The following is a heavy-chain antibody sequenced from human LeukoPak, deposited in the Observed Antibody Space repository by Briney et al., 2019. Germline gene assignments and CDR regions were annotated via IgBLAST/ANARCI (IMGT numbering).Heavy chain of an antibody. CDR3: ARTFRWYKEYYYYRMDV. J-gene: IGHJ6*02. D-gene: IGHD1-14*01. V-gene: IGHV4-4*02. CDR1: GGSISSSNW. CDR2: IYHSGST. Sequence: SETLSLTCAVSGGSISSSNWWSWVRPPPGKGLEWIGEIYHSGSTNYNPSLKSRVTISVDKSKNQFSLKLSSVTAADTAVYYFARTFRWYKEYYYYRMDVWGQGTTVTVSS.